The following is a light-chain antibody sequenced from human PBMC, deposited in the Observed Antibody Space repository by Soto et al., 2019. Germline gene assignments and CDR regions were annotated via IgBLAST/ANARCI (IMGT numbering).Light chain of an antibody. CDR1: HNDIGTYDY. Sequence: QSALTQPTSVSGSPGQSITISCTGNHNDIGTYDYVSWYQQHPGRAPRLLIHGVTTRPSGISGRFSASKSGLTASLTISGLQPEDEADYYCSSFTSNRIYVFGPG. CDR3: SSFTSNRIYV. J-gene: IGLJ1*01. CDR2: GVT. V-gene: IGLV2-14*03.